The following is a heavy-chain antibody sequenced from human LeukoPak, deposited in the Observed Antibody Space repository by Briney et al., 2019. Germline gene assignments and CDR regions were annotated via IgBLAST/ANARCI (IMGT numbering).Heavy chain of an antibody. V-gene: IGHV4-34*01. CDR3: ARGLRYYDSSGYPVLGY. J-gene: IGHJ4*02. CDR1: GGSFSGYY. D-gene: IGHD3-22*01. CDR2: INHSGST. Sequence: SETLSLTCAVYGGSFSGYYWSWIRQPPGKGLEWIGEINHSGSTNYNPSLKSRVTISVDTSKNQFSLKLSSVTAADAAVYYCARGLRYYDSSGYPVLGYWGQGTLVTVSS.